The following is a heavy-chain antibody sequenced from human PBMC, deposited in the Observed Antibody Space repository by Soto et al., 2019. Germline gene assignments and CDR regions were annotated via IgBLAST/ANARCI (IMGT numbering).Heavy chain of an antibody. Sequence: SETLSLTCGVSGGSFSGYFWTWIRQPPGKGLEWIGEVNHIGITNYNPSLRSRLNLSIDTAKKQFSLKLTSVTAADTSVYYCARATQFFYDSRGYSKNFDFWGQGTLVTVSS. V-gene: IGHV4-34*01. CDR3: ARATQFFYDSRGYSKNFDF. CDR2: VNHIGIT. J-gene: IGHJ4*02. D-gene: IGHD3-22*01. CDR1: GGSFSGYF.